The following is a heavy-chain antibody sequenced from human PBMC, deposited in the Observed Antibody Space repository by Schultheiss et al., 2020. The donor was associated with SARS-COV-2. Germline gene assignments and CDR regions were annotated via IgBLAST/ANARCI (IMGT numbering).Heavy chain of an antibody. CDR1: GGSFSGYY. V-gene: IGHV4-34*01. CDR3: ARLRRDGYNFPDYFDY. Sequence: SETLSLTCAVYGGSFSGYYWSWIRQPPGKGLEWIGEINHSGSTNYNPSLKSRVTISVDTSKNQFSLKLSSVTAADTAIYYCARLRRDGYNFPDYFDYWGQGTLVTVSS. CDR2: INHSGST. D-gene: IGHD5-24*01. J-gene: IGHJ4*02.